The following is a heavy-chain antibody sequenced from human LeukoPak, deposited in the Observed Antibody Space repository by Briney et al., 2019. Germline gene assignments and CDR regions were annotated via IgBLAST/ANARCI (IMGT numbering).Heavy chain of an antibody. CDR1: GYTLTELS. CDR2: FDPEDGET. Sequence: ASVKVSCKVSGYTLTELSMHWVRQAPGKGLEWMGGFDPEDGETIYAQKFQGRVTMTEDTSTDTAYMELSSLRSEDTAVYYCATAKPLPGWELGNFHYWGQGTLVTVSS. J-gene: IGHJ4*02. V-gene: IGHV1-24*01. D-gene: IGHD1-26*01. CDR3: ATAKPLPGWELGNFHY.